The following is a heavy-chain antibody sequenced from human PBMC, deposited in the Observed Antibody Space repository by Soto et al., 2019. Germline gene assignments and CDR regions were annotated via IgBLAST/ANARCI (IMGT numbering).Heavy chain of an antibody. CDR3: LRYCSSTSCSPDYYYGMDV. J-gene: IGHJ6*02. Sequence: GASVKVSCKASGGTFSSYAISWVRQAPEQGLEWMGGTIPIFGTANYAQKFQGRVTITADKSTSTAYMELSSLRSEDTAVYYCLRYCSSTSCSPDYYYGMDVWGQGTTVTVS. CDR1: GGTFSSYA. D-gene: IGHD2-2*01. CDR2: TIPIFGTA. V-gene: IGHV1-69*06.